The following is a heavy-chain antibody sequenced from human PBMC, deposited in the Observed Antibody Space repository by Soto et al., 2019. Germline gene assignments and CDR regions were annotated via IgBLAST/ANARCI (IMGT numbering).Heavy chain of an antibody. CDR3: ARTNEYSSFHEGYNWFDP. CDR1: GGTFSSYA. J-gene: IGHJ5*02. Sequence: SVKVSCKASGGTFSSYAISWVRQAPGQGLEWMGGIIPIFGTANYAQKFQGRVTITADESTSTAYMELSSLRSEHTAVYYCARTNEYSSFHEGYNWFDPWGQGTLVTVSS. V-gene: IGHV1-69*13. D-gene: IGHD6-6*01. CDR2: IIPIFGTA.